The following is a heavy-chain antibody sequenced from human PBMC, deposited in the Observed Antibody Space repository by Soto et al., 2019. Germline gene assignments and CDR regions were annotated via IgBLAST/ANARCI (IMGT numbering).Heavy chain of an antibody. J-gene: IGHJ4*02. Sequence: PGGSLRLCCAASGFTFSSYAMSWVRQAPGKGLEWVSAISGSGGSTYYADSVKGRFTISRDNSKNTLYLQMNSLRAEDTAVYYCAKGPSGFLDAYYFDYWGQGTLVTVSS. CDR2: ISGSGGST. V-gene: IGHV3-23*01. D-gene: IGHD3-3*01. CDR1: GFTFSSYA. CDR3: AKGPSGFLDAYYFDY.